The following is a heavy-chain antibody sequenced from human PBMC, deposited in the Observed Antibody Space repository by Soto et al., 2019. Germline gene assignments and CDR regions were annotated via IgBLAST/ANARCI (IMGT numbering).Heavy chain of an antibody. CDR2: ISSNGGST. D-gene: IGHD2-15*01. CDR3: ARGNGYCSGGSCYEYFDY. J-gene: IGHJ4*02. V-gene: IGHV3-64*01. Sequence: GGSLRLSCAASGFTFSSYAMHWVRQAPGKGLEYVSAISSNGGSTYYANSVKGRFTISRDNSKNTLYLQMGSLRAEDMAVYYCARGNGYCSGGSCYEYFDYWGQGTLVTVSS. CDR1: GFTFSSYA.